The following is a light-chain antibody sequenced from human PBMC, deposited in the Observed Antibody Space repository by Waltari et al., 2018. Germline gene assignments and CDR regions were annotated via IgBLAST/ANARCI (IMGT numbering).Light chain of an antibody. V-gene: IGLV1-51*01. CDR2: DND. CDR1: SSNIGSNS. J-gene: IGLJ3*02. CDR3: GTWDSTLSVGRV. Sequence: QSVLTQPPSVSAALGQKVTISCSGSSSNIGSNSVSWYQQLPGTAPRLLIYDNDKRPSGIPDRFSGSKSGTSATLGITGLQTGDEAFYYCGTWDSTLSVGRVFGGGTMLTVL.